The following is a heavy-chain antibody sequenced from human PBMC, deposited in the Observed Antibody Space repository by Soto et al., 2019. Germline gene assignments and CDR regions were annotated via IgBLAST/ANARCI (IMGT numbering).Heavy chain of an antibody. D-gene: IGHD2-2*01. CDR3: ARAQGYCSSTSCYVFDY. Sequence: EVQLVESGGGVVRPGGSLRLSCAASGFTFDDYGISGVRQAPGKGLEWVSGINWNGGSTGYADSVKGRFTISRDNAKNSLYLPMNSLRAEDTALYYCARAQGYCSSTSCYVFDYWGQGTLVTVSS. V-gene: IGHV3-20*04. J-gene: IGHJ4*02. CDR2: INWNGGST. CDR1: GFTFDDYG.